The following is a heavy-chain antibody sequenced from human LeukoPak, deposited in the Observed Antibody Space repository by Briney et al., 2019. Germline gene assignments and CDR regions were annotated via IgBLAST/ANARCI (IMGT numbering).Heavy chain of an antibody. J-gene: IGHJ4*02. CDR3: ARGLSGYASSLGY. D-gene: IGHD6-6*01. CDR2: IKQDGSEK. Sequence: GGSLRLSCAASGFTFSSYWMSWVRQAPGKGLEWVANIKQDGSEKYYVDSVKGRFTISRDNAKNSLYLQMNSLRAEDTAVYYCARGLSGYASSLGYWGQGTLVTVSA. V-gene: IGHV3-7*01. CDR1: GFTFSSYW.